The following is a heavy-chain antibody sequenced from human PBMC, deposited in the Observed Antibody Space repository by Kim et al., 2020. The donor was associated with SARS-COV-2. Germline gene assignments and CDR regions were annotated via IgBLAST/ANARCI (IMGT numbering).Heavy chain of an antibody. D-gene: IGHD3-3*01. CDR3: ARLYDFWSRLRPYYYYYYMDV. CDR2: ISSSSSTI. CDR1: GFTFSSYS. Sequence: GGSLRLSCAASGFTFSSYSMNWVRQAPGKGLEWVSYISSSSSTIYYADSVKGRFTISRDNAKNSLYLQMNSLRDEDTAVYYCARLYDFWSRLRPYYYYYYMDVWGKGTTVTVSS. J-gene: IGHJ6*03. V-gene: IGHV3-48*02.